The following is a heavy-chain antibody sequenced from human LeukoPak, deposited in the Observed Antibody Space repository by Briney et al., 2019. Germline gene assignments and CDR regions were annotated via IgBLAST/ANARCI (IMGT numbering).Heavy chain of an antibody. Sequence: GGSLRLSCAASGFTFSSYAMSWVRQAPGKGLEWVSAISGSGGGTYYADSGKGRCTIYRDNSKNTLYLQMNSLRAEDTAVYSCAKDDLVPAALFDYWGQGTLVTVSS. J-gene: IGHJ4*02. CDR2: ISGSGGGT. V-gene: IGHV3-23*01. CDR3: AKDDLVPAALFDY. D-gene: IGHD2-2*01. CDR1: GFTFSSYA.